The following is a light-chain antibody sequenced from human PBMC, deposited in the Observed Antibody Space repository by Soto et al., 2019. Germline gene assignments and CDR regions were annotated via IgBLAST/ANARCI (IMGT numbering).Light chain of an antibody. V-gene: IGKV1-5*03. Sequence: IPMTQAHSTMSGSVGVRVTITSRASQTISSGLAWYQQKPGKAPKLLIYKASTLKSGVPSRFSGSGSGTDFTVTLGCLQTDDFDTKYCQQYNSYRGLGQGIKV. J-gene: IGKJ1*01. CDR3: QQYNSYRG. CDR1: QTISSG. CDR2: KAS.